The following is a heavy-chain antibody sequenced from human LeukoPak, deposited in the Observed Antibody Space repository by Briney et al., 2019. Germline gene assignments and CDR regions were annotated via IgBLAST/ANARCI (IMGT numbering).Heavy chain of an antibody. CDR1: GYIFSDYY. J-gene: IGHJ4*02. Sequence: HGASVKVSCKASGYIFSDYYMHWVRQAPGQGLEWLGWINPKSGAADYAQQFRGRVTMTRDTSINTDYMEMKRVTSDDTAVYYCARGAEAETSPLDFWGQGTLVIVS. CDR3: ARGAEAETSPLDF. V-gene: IGHV1-2*02. CDR2: INPKSGAA. D-gene: IGHD6-13*01.